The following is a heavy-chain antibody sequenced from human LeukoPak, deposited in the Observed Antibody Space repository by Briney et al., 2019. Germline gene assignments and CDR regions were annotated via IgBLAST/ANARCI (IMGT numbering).Heavy chain of an antibody. V-gene: IGHV3-33*01. CDR2: IWYDGSNR. CDR1: GFTFSISG. CDR3: ARGDCGGTSCHKYLDY. J-gene: IGHJ4*02. Sequence: GGSLRLSCAASGFTFSISGMHGFRQAPGKRLQRVAVIWYDGSNRYYADSVKCRFTISRDNSKNTLYLQMNNLRAEDTAVYYCARGDCGGTSCHKYLDYWGQGTLVTVSS. D-gene: IGHD2-2*02.